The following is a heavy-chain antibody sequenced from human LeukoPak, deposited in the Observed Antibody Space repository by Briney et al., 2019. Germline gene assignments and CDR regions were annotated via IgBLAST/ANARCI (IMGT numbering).Heavy chain of an antibody. Sequence: GRSLRLSCAASGLTFSSYGMHWVRQAPGKGLEWVAVISYDGINKYYGDSVKGRFTISRDNSKNTLYLQVNSLRAEDTAVYYCAKDLHSYDTSGHYRYYYFGMDVWGQGTTVTVSS. V-gene: IGHV3-30*18. J-gene: IGHJ6*02. CDR2: ISYDGINK. CDR1: GLTFSSYG. CDR3: AKDLHSYDTSGHYRYYYFGMDV. D-gene: IGHD3-22*01.